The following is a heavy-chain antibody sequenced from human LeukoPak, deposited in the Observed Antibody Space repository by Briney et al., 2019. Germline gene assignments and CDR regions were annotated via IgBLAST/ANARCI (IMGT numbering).Heavy chain of an antibody. V-gene: IGHV6-1*01. CDR2: TYYRSKWYN. CDR1: GDSVSSNSAA. Sequence: SQTLSLTCVITGDSVSSNSAAWNWLRQSPSRGLEWLGRTYYRSKWYNDYAVSVKSRITINPDTSKNQFSLQLNSVTPEDTAVYYCARGSTSDYYYMVVWGQGTTVTVSS. D-gene: IGHD2-2*01. J-gene: IGHJ6*03. CDR3: ARGSTSDYYYMVV.